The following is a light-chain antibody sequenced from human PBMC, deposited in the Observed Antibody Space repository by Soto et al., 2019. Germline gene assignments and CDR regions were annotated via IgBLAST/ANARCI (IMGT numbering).Light chain of an antibody. CDR1: QSVSRSY. J-gene: IGKJ4*01. V-gene: IGKV3-20*01. CDR2: GAS. CDR3: QQYDGSPLT. Sequence: EIVLTQSPGTLSLSPGERATLSCRASQSVSRSYLAWYQQKPGQAPRLLIYGASSRATGIPDRFSGSGSGTDFTLTISRLEPEDFAVYYCQQYDGSPLTFGGGTKVEIK.